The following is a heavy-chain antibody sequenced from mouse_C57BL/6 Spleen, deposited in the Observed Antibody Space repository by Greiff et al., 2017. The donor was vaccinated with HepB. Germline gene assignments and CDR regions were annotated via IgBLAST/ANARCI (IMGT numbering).Heavy chain of an antibody. CDR3: ARNYGYYGGGFAY. D-gene: IGHD1-1*01. CDR2: IWSGGST. V-gene: IGHV2-2*01. J-gene: IGHJ3*01. CDR1: GFSLTSYG. Sequence: QVQLKESGPGLVQPSQSLSITCTVSGFSLTSYGVHWVRQSPGKGLEWLGVIWSGGSTDYNAAFISRLSISKDNSKSQVFFKMNSLQADDTAIYYCARNYGYYGGGFAYWGQGTLVTVSA.